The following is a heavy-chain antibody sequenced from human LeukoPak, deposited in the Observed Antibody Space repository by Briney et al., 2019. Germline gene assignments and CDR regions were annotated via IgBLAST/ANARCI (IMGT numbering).Heavy chain of an antibody. CDR3: ARPGQQWLAVFDY. Sequence: PSETLSLTCAVYGGSFSGYYWTWIRQPPGKGLEWIGEINHSGSTNYNPSLKSRVTISVDTSKNQFSLKLSSVTAADTAVYYCARPGQQWLAVFDYWGQGTLVTVSS. D-gene: IGHD6-19*01. CDR2: INHSGST. V-gene: IGHV4-34*01. J-gene: IGHJ4*02. CDR1: GGSFSGYY.